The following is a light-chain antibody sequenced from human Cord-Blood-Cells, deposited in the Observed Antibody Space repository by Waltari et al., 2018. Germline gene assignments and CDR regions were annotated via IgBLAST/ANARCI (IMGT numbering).Light chain of an antibody. CDR1: SSDVGSYNL. J-gene: IGLJ3*02. CDR2: EVS. Sequence: QSALTQPPSVSGSPGQSVTISCTGTSSDVGSYNLFSWYQQPPGTAPKLMIYEVSNRPSGVPDRFSGSKSGNTASLTISGLQAEDEADYYCSSYTSSSTWVFGGGTKLTVL. V-gene: IGLV2-18*02. CDR3: SSYTSSSTWV.